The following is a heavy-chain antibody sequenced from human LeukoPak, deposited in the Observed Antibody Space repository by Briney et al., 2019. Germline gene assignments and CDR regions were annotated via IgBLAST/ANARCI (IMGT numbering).Heavy chain of an antibody. V-gene: IGHV1-2*02. J-gene: IGHJ4*02. CDR3: ARDRDSSSALVVFDY. CDR1: GYTFTGYY. CDR2: INPSSGGT. D-gene: IGHD6-6*01. Sequence: ASVKVSCKASGYTFTGYYMHWVRQAPGQGLEWMGWINPSSGGTNYAQKFQGRVTMTRDTSISTAYMELSRLRSDDTAVYYCARDRDSSSALVVFDYWGQGTLVTVSS.